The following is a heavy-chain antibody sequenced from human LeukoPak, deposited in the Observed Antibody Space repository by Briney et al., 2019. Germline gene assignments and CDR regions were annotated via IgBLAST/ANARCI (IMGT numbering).Heavy chain of an antibody. V-gene: IGHV3-21*01. D-gene: IGHD3-16*01. Sequence: GGSLRLYCAASGFTFSAYTMSWVRQAPGKGLEWVSSFTSSSSSIYYADSVKGRFTISRDNAKNSLYLQLSSLGAEDTAVYYCARGWGSYYFDSWGQGTLVTVSS. CDR1: GFTFSAYT. CDR2: FTSSSSSI. J-gene: IGHJ4*02. CDR3: ARGWGSYYFDS.